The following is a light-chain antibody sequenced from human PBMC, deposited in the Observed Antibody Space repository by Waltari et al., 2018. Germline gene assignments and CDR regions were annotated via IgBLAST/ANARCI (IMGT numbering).Light chain of an antibody. CDR1: QSVSRY. CDR3: HQHNNWPYT. CDR2: DIS. J-gene: IGKJ2*01. Sequence: EIVLTQSPATLSFFPGEIVTLSCRASQSVSRYMAWYQQKPGQAPRLLIYDISNRATGIPARFSGSGSGSDFTLTISSLEPEDFAVYYCHQHNNWPYTFGQGTKLEI. V-gene: IGKV3-11*01.